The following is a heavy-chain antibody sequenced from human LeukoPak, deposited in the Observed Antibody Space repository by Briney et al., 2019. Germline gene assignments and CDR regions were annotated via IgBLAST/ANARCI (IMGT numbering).Heavy chain of an antibody. J-gene: IGHJ4*02. CDR1: GGSISSSSYY. CDR2: IGYSGTT. CDR3: ARAALYTYGTWGNFES. Sequence: SETLSLTCTVSGGSISSSSYYWGWIRQPPGKGLEWIGSIGYSGTTYDDPSLKSRATISMDTSKNQLSLKLSSVTAADTAVYYCARAALYTYGTWGNFESWGQGILVTVSS. D-gene: IGHD5-18*01. V-gene: IGHV4-39*07.